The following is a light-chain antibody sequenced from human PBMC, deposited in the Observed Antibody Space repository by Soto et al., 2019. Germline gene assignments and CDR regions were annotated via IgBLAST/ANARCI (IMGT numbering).Light chain of an antibody. CDR2: KAS. J-gene: IGKJ5*01. V-gene: IGKV1-5*03. Sequence: DIQMTQSPSTLSASVGDRVTITCRASQSISSWLAWYQQKPGKAPKLLIYKASSLESGVPSRFSGSGSGTDFTLTISSLQPDDFAPYYCQQYNSILGTFGQGTRLEIK. CDR1: QSISSW. CDR3: QQYNSILGT.